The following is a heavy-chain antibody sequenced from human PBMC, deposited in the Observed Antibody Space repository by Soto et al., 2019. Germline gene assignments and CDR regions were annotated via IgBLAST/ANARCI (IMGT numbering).Heavy chain of an antibody. J-gene: IGHJ4*02. CDR3: AHTMYNWGSGYFDY. V-gene: IGHV2-5*02. CDR2: IYWDDDK. Sequence: QITLKESGPTLVKPTQTLTMTCTFSGFSLSTNGVGVAWIRQPPGKALEWLALIYWDDDKRYSPSLKSRLTITKDTSKNQVVLTMTNMDPVDTATYYCAHTMYNWGSGYFDYWGQGTLVTVSS. D-gene: IGHD1-20*01. CDR1: GFSLSTNGVG.